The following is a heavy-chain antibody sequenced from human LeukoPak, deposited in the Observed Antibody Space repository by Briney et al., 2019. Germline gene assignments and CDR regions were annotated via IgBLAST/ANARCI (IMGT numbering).Heavy chain of an antibody. CDR2: INHSGST. CDR3: ARESQLGGAVWFGEEERPPRSPNYYYYGMDV. D-gene: IGHD3-10*01. Sequence: SETLSLTCAVYGESFSGYYWSWIRQPPGKGLEWIGEINHSGSTNYNPSLKSRVTISVDTSKNQFSLKLSSVTAADTAVYYCARESQLGGAVWFGEEERPPRSPNYYYYGMDVWGQGTTVTVSS. J-gene: IGHJ6*02. CDR1: GESFSGYY. V-gene: IGHV4-34*01.